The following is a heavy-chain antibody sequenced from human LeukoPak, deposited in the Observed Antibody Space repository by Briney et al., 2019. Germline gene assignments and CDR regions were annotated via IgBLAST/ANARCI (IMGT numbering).Heavy chain of an antibody. Sequence: SGTLSLTCTVSGGSISSGGYYWSWLRQPPGKGLEWIGYTYHSGSTYYNPSLKSRVTISVDRSKNQLSLKLSSVTAADTAVYYCARGGFLEWLLHAFDIWGQGTMVTVSS. CDR2: TYHSGST. J-gene: IGHJ3*02. CDR3: ARGGFLEWLLHAFDI. V-gene: IGHV4-30-2*01. D-gene: IGHD3-3*01. CDR1: GGSISSGGYY.